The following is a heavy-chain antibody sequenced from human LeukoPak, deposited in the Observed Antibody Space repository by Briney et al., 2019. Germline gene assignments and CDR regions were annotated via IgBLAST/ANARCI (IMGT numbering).Heavy chain of an antibody. Sequence: PGGSLRLSCAASGFTFSSYSMNWVRQAPGKGLEWVSVIYSGGSIYYADSVKGRFTISRDNSKNTLYLQMNSLRAEDTAVYYCARDRSGYFQNWGQGTLVTVSS. J-gene: IGHJ1*01. CDR2: IYSGGSI. CDR3: ARDRSGYFQN. CDR1: GFTFSSYS. V-gene: IGHV3-66*01. D-gene: IGHD3-3*01.